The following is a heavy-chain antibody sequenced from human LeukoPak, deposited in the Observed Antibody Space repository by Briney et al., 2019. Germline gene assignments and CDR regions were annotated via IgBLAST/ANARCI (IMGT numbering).Heavy chain of an antibody. CDR1: GGSISSYY. Sequence: SETLSLTCTVSGGSISSYYWSWIRQPPGKGLEWIGYIYYSGSTNYNPSLKSRVTISVDTSKNQFSLKPSSVTAADTAVYYCARQGYLYDAFDIWGQGTMVTVSS. CDR3: ARQGYLYDAFDI. V-gene: IGHV4-59*08. CDR2: IYYSGST. D-gene: IGHD2-15*01. J-gene: IGHJ3*02.